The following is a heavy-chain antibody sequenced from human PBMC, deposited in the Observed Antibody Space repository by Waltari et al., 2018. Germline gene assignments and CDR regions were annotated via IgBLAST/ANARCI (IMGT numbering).Heavy chain of an antibody. V-gene: IGHV4-39*07. J-gene: IGHJ5*02. D-gene: IGHD4-17*01. CDR3: ARDTSDITTVTSRGGFDP. CDR2: IYYSGST. Sequence: QLQLQESGPGLVKPSETLSLTCTVSGGSIRSSSYYWGWIRQPPGKGLEWIGSIYYSGSTYYTPSLKSRVTISVDTSKNQFSLKLSSVTAADTAVYYCARDTSDITTVTSRGGFDPWGQGTLVTVSS. CDR1: GGSIRSSSYY.